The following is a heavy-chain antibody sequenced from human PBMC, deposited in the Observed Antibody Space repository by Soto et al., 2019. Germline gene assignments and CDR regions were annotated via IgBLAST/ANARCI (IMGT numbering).Heavy chain of an antibody. CDR3: ARADYDFWSGYPQYYFDY. J-gene: IGHJ4*02. V-gene: IGHV4-31*03. D-gene: IGHD3-3*01. CDR1: GGSISSGGYS. Sequence: LSLTCTVSGGSISSGGYSWSWIRQHPGKGLEWIGYIYYSGSTYYNPSLKSRVTISVDTSKNQFSLNLSSVTAADTAVYYCARADYDFWSGYPQYYFDYWGQGTLVTVSS. CDR2: IYYSGST.